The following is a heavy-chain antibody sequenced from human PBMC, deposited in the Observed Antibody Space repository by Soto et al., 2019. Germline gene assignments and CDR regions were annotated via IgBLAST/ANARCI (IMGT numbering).Heavy chain of an antibody. Sequence: GESLKISCKGSGYSFTSYWIGWVRQMPGKGLEWMGIIYPGDSDTRYSPSFQGQVTISADKSISTAYLQWSSLKASDTAMYYCARPPYLYCSSTSCHEYYFDYWGQGTLVTVSS. J-gene: IGHJ4*02. V-gene: IGHV5-51*01. CDR1: GYSFTSYW. D-gene: IGHD2-2*01. CDR2: IYPGDSDT. CDR3: ARPPYLYCSSTSCHEYYFDY.